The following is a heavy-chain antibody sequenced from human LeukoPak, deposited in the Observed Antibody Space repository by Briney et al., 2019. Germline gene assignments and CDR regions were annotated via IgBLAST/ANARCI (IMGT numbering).Heavy chain of an antibody. CDR2: IYASGST. CDR3: AGAPAGSLEWLSPFDY. Sequence: TLSLTCAVSGGSISSGSYYWSWIRQPAGKGLEWIGRIYASGSTNYNPSLKSRVTISVDTSKNQLSLKLSSVTAADTAVYYCAGAPAGSLEWLSPFDYWGQGTLVTVSS. D-gene: IGHD3-3*01. J-gene: IGHJ4*02. V-gene: IGHV4-61*02. CDR1: GGSISSGSYY.